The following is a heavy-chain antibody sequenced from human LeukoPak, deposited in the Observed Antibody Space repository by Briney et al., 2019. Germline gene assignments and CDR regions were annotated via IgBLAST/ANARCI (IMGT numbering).Heavy chain of an antibody. J-gene: IGHJ4*03. V-gene: IGHV5-51*01. CDR3: ARQGSGYINY. CDR1: AYSFTTNW. D-gene: IGHD2-15*01. CDR2: IYPSDSDT. Sequence: GESLKISCKGSAYSFTTNWIGWVRQMPAKGVEWMGIIYPSDSDTRYSPSFQGHVTISADKSISTAYLQWSSLKASDTAMYYCARQGSGYINYWGQGTLVTVSS.